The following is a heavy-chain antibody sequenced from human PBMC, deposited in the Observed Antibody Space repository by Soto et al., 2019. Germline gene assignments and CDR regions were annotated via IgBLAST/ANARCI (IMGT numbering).Heavy chain of an antibody. CDR3: ARDLPDVANFPDAFDI. CDR1: GFTFSSYS. J-gene: IGHJ3*02. Sequence: GGSLRLSCAASGFTFSSYSMNWVRQAPGKGLEWVSSISSSSSYIYYADSVKGRFTISRDNAKNSLYLQMNSLRAEDTAVYYCARDLPDVANFPDAFDIWAKGQWSPSPQ. CDR2: ISSSSSYI. D-gene: IGHD2-21*01. V-gene: IGHV3-21*01.